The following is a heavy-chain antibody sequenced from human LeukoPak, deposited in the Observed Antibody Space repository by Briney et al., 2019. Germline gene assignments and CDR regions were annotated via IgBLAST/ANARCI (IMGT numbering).Heavy chain of an antibody. CDR3: ARSGGPGTYHQPRYNWFDP. V-gene: IGHV3-21*01. D-gene: IGHD3-10*01. Sequence: GGSLRLSCAASGFTFGSYAMYWVRQAPGKGLEWVSSITTISHYIYYAGAVRGRFTISRDNAKNSLYLQMNSLRGEDTAVYYCARSGGPGTYHQPRYNWFDPWGQGTLVTVSS. CDR1: GFTFGSYA. J-gene: IGHJ5*02. CDR2: ITTISHYI.